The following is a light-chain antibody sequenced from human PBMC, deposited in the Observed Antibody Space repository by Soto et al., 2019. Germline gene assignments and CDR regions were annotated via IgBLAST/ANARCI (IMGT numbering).Light chain of an antibody. J-gene: IGKJ1*01. CDR1: QSVDTTF. CDR2: GAS. V-gene: IGKV3-20*01. CDR3: QQYMSSVT. Sequence: EIVLTQSPGSLSLSPGQRATLSCRASQSVDTTFFASYQKKPGQAPRLLIYGASKRDTGIPDRFSGSGSRTDFTLIISRLEPEDFAVYYCQQYMSSVTFGQGTKVEIK.